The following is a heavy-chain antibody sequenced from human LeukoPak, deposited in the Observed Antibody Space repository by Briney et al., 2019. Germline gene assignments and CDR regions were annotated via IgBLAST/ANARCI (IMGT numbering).Heavy chain of an antibody. V-gene: IGHV4-39*01. D-gene: IGHD1-7*01. Sequence: SQTLSLTCTVSGGSISSSSYYWGWIRQPPGKGLERIGSIYYSGSTYYNPSLKSRVTISVDTSKNQFSLKLSSVTAADTAVYYCARPKNWNYDGDFDYWGQGTLVTVSS. J-gene: IGHJ4*02. CDR2: IYYSGST. CDR3: ARPKNWNYDGDFDY. CDR1: GGSISSSSYY.